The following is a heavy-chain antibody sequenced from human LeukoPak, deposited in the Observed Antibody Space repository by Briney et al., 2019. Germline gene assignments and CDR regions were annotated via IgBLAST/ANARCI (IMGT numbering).Heavy chain of an antibody. Sequence: GGSLRLSCAASGFRFSDYWMTWVRQAPGKGLECVANIKTDGSAKYYPDSVKGRFTVSRDNAKNSLYLQMNNMRVEDTAIYYCTKDFNHDSSGWGQGTLVTVS. J-gene: IGHJ4*02. V-gene: IGHV3-7*01. D-gene: IGHD3-22*01. CDR1: GFRFSDYW. CDR3: TKDFNHDSSG. CDR2: IKTDGSAK.